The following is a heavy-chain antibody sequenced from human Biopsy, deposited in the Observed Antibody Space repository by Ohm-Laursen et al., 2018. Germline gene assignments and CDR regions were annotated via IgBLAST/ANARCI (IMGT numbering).Heavy chain of an antibody. D-gene: IGHD6-25*01. Sequence: SETLSLTCTVSGGSISSYQWTWIRQPPGKGLEWIGYLYNTGGTNCNPSLKSRVTISVDTSKNQFSLKLRSVTAADTAVYYCAREAAIIDPRTRAFDYWGQGTLVTVSS. CDR2: LYNTGGT. CDR1: GGSISSYQ. J-gene: IGHJ4*02. CDR3: AREAAIIDPRTRAFDY. V-gene: IGHV4-59*01.